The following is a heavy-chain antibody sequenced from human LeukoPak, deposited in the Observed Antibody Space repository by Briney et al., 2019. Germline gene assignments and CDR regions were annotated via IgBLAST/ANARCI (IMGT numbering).Heavy chain of an antibody. V-gene: IGHV3-64D*06. CDR3: LKVSQGPTWQQLAPDH. D-gene: IGHD6-13*01. Sequence: GSLRLSCLASGFAFSTYAMHWVRQAPGKGLEHVSTISSDGGNTYYADSVKGRFTISRDTSKNTLYLQMSSLRADDTAIYYCLKVSQGPTWQQLAPDHWGQGTQVTVSS. CDR2: ISSDGGNT. CDR1: GFAFSTYA. J-gene: IGHJ4*02.